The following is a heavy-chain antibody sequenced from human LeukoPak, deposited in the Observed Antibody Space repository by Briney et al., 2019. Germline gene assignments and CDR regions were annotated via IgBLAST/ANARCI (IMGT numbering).Heavy chain of an antibody. CDR2: ISYDGSNK. CDR3: AKDQGYCDTSGKPLDC. Sequence: PGGSLRLSCAASGFTFSSCGVPWVRQAPGKGLEWMAVISYDGSNKYYADSVKGRFTISRDNSKNTLYLQMNSLRAEDTAVYYCAKDQGYCDTSGKPLDCWGQGTLVTVSS. CDR1: GFTFSSCG. D-gene: IGHD3-22*01. V-gene: IGHV3-30*18. J-gene: IGHJ4*02.